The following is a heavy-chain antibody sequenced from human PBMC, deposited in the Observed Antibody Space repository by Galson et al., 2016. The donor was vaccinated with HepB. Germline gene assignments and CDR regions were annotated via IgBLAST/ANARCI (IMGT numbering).Heavy chain of an antibody. CDR1: GGSISSSSYY. CDR3: AVRYYYYYGMDV. V-gene: IGHV4-39*01. Sequence: SETLSLTCTVSGGSISSSSYYWGWIRQPPGKGLEWIGSIYYRGSTYYNPSLKSRVTISVDTSRNQFSLKVSSVTAADTAVYYCAVRYYYYYGMDVWGQGTTVTVSS. J-gene: IGHJ6*02. CDR2: IYYRGST.